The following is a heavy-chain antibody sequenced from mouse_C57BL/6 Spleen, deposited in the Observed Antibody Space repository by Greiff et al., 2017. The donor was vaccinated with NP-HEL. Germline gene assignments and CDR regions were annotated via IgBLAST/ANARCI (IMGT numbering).Heavy chain of an antibody. CDR3: ARQGTTAHYFDY. D-gene: IGHD1-2*01. CDR1: GFTFSSYG. Sequence: DVKLVESGGDLVKPGGSLKLSCAASGFTFSSYGMSWVRQTPDKRLEWVATISSGGSYTYYPDSVKGRFTISRDNAKNTLYLQMSSLKSEDTAMYYCARQGTTAHYFDYWGQGTTLTVSS. CDR2: ISSGGSYT. V-gene: IGHV5-6*02. J-gene: IGHJ2*01.